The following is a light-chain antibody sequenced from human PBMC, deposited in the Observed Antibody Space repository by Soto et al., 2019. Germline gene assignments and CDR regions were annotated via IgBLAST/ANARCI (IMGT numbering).Light chain of an antibody. J-gene: IGKJ1*01. CDR1: QSISVS. CDR2: DAS. Sequence: IQMTQSPSTLSASVGDTVTITCRASQSISVSLAWYQQKPREAPNLLIYDASTLHGGVPSRFSGSGSGTEFTLTVTSLQPEDFATYFCQQYDKYSTFGQGTKVDVK. V-gene: IGKV1-5*01. CDR3: QQYDKYST.